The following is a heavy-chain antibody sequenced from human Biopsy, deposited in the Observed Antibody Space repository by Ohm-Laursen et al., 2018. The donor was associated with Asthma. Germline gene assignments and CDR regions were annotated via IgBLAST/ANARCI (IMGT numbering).Heavy chain of an antibody. CDR3: ARTYYDFLTGQVKDVFGV. J-gene: IGHJ3*01. D-gene: IGHD3-9*01. CDR1: GYNFISFA. V-gene: IGHV1-3*04. Sequence: ASVKVSCKASGYNFISFAIHWVRQAPGQRLEWMGWVNTGNGDTKYSQKFQGRVTITRDTSAGTAYMELRSLRSEDTATYYWARTYYDFLTGQVKDVFGVWGQGTMVTVSS. CDR2: VNTGNGDT.